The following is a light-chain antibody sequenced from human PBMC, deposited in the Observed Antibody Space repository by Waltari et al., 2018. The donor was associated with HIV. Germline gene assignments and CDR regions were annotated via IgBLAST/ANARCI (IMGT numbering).Light chain of an antibody. CDR3: QQYNSLPWT. CDR1: QTVNKW. V-gene: IGKV1-5*03. J-gene: IGKJ1*01. Sequence: DIQLTQSPSTLSTSVGDRVIITCRASQTVNKWLAWDQQKLGRAPRVIIYQSSTLENGVPSRFSGSASGVDFTLTISSLQPEDLGTYYCQQYNSLPWTFGQGTRVEV. CDR2: QSS.